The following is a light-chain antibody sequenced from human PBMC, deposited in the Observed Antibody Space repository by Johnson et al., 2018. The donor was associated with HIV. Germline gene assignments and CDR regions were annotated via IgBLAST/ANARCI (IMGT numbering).Light chain of an antibody. CDR1: SSNIGNNY. CDR3: GTWDSSLSAHYV. J-gene: IGLJ1*01. Sequence: QSVLTQPPSVSAAPGQKVTISCSGSSSNIGNNYVSWYQQLPGTAPKLLIYENNKRPSGIPDRFSGSKSGTSATLGITGLPTGAEADYYCGTWDSSLSAHYVFGTGTKVTVL. CDR2: ENN. V-gene: IGLV1-51*02.